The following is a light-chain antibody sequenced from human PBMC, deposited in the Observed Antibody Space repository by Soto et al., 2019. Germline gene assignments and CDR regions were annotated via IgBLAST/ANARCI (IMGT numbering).Light chain of an antibody. CDR3: SSYTSSSTWV. J-gene: IGLJ3*02. Sequence: QSVLTQPASVSGSPGQSITISCTGTSSDVGGYDYVSWFQQHPGKAPKLMIPEVSSRPSGVSNRFSGSKSGNTASLTISGLQAEDEADYYCSSYTSSSTWVFGGGTKLTVL. V-gene: IGLV2-14*01. CDR2: EVS. CDR1: SSDVGGYDY.